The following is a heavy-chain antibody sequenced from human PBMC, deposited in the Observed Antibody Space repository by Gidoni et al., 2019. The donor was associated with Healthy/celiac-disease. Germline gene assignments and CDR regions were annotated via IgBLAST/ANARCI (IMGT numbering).Heavy chain of an antibody. D-gene: IGHD3-3*01. J-gene: IGHJ4*02. CDR1: GGSFSGYY. Sequence: QVQLQQWGAGLLKPSETLSLTCAVYGGSFSGYYWSWIRQPPGKGLEWIGEINHSGSTNYNPSLKSRVTISVDTSKNQFSLKLSSVTAADTAVYYCARGPRFLEWFDYWGQGTLVTVSS. CDR3: ARGPRFLEWFDY. V-gene: IGHV4-34*01. CDR2: INHSGST.